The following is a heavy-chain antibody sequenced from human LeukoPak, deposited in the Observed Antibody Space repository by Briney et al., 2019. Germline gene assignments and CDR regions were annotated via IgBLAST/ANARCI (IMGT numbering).Heavy chain of an antibody. J-gene: IGHJ4*02. CDR2: ISSNSSYI. D-gene: IGHD3-10*01. CDR3: ARVLGSGTQREDY. CDR1: GFTFSSYS. Sequence: PGGSLRLSCAASGFTFSSYSMNWVRQAPGKGLEWVSFISSNSSYIYYADSVKGRFTISRDNAKNSLYLQMNSLRAEDTAVYYCARVLGSGTQREDYWGQGTLVTVSS. V-gene: IGHV3-21*01.